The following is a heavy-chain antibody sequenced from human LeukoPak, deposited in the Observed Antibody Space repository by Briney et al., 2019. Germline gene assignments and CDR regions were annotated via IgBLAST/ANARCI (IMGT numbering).Heavy chain of an antibody. CDR1: GFTFSSYG. D-gene: IGHD4-17*01. Sequence: GGSLTLSCAASGFTFSSYGMHWVRPAAGKGLEWVAVIWYDGSNKYYADSVKGRITISRGHSKNTLYLQMNSLRAEDTAVYYCTRVTGTVTAAYFDYWGQGTLVTVSS. CDR2: IWYDGSNK. J-gene: IGHJ4*02. CDR3: TRVTGTVTAAYFDY. V-gene: IGHV3-33*01.